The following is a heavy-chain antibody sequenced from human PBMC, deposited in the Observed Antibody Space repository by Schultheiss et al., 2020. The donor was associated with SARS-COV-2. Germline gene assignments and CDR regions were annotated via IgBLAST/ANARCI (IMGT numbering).Heavy chain of an antibody. D-gene: IGHD6-19*01. Sequence: SETLSLTCTVSGGSISSSSYYWGWIRQPPGKGLEWIGSIYYSGSTYYNPSLQSRVTISVDTSKNQFSLKLSSVTAADTAVYYCARLPKGWDYFDYWGQGSLVTVAS. V-gene: IGHV4-39*01. CDR3: ARLPKGWDYFDY. CDR2: IYYSGST. J-gene: IGHJ4*02. CDR1: GGSISSSSYY.